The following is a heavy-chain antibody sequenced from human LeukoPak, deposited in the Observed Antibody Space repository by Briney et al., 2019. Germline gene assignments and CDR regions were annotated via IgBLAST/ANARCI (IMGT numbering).Heavy chain of an antibody. J-gene: IGHJ3*02. Sequence: GGSLRLSCAASGFTFSSYSMNWVRQAPGKGLEWVSSISSSSSYIYYADSVKGRFTISRDNAKNSLYLQMNSLRAEDTAVYYCARATDCSSTSCYRVEAFDIWGQGTMVTVSS. CDR1: GFTFSSYS. D-gene: IGHD2-2*01. CDR2: ISSSSSYI. V-gene: IGHV3-21*01. CDR3: ARATDCSSTSCYRVEAFDI.